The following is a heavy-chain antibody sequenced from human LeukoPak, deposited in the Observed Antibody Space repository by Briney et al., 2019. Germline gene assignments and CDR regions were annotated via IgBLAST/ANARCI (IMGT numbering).Heavy chain of an antibody. J-gene: IGHJ4*02. CDR2: ISPYTGNT. Sequence: EASVKDSCKASGYTFTSYGISWVRQAPGQGLEWMGSISPYTGNTKYAERFQDRVIMTTDTSTRTAYMELRSLRSDDTAVFYRARDQYDSVWGSYRPYFDYWGQGTLVTVSS. CDR1: GYTFTSYG. V-gene: IGHV1-18*04. D-gene: IGHD3-16*02. CDR3: ARDQYDSVWGSYRPYFDY.